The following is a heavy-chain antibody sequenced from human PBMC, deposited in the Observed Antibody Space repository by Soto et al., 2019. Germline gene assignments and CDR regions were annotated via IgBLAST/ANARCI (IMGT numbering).Heavy chain of an antibody. V-gene: IGHV3-64D*06. CDR2: ISSNGDST. CDR3: ARDLDIVVVVAATPCAFDI. D-gene: IGHD2-15*01. CDR1: GFAFTRFA. Sequence: GGSLRLSCSASGFAFTRFAMLWVRQAPGKGLDYVSGISSNGDSTDYADSVRGRLTLSRDNSKNTVFLQMSSLRPEDTAVYYCARDLDIVVVVAATPCAFDIWGQGTMVTVSS. J-gene: IGHJ3*02.